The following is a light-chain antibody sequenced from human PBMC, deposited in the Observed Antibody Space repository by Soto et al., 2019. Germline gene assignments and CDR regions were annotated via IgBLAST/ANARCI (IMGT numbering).Light chain of an antibody. CDR3: QQYGSSRTWT. J-gene: IGKJ1*01. Sequence: EIVLTQSPGTLSLSPGERATLSCRAIQSVSSSYIAWYQQKPGQAPRLLIYGASSRATGIPDRFSGSGSGTDFTLTISRLEPEDFAVYYCQQYGSSRTWTFGQGTKVDTK. CDR2: GAS. V-gene: IGKV3-20*01. CDR1: QSVSSSY.